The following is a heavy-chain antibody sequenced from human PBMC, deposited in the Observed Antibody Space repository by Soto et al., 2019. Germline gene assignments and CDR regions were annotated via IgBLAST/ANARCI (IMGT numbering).Heavy chain of an antibody. CDR1: GASINTGNYF. CDR2: IYSNGGT. V-gene: IGHV4-31*03. D-gene: IGHD4-17*01. J-gene: IGHJ2*01. Sequence: QVQLQESGPGLVRPSQTLALSCSVSGASINTGNYFWNWIRQHPGGDLEWIGYIYSNGGTDYNPSLKSRVTISEDTFKNQCALKLNSVTAPDAAVYFCAGGGSYGDFHWYFELWGRGTLVTVSS. CDR3: AGGGSYGDFHWYFEL.